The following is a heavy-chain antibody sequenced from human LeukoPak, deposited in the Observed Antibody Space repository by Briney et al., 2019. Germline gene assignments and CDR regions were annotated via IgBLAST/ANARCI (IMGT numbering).Heavy chain of an antibody. V-gene: IGHV4-31*03. CDR2: IYYSGT. Sequence: PPQTVSLTCTVSGGSISSGGYYWSWIRQHPGKGLEWIGYIYYSGTYYNPSLKSRVTISVDTSKNQFSLKLSSVTAADTAVYYCALRRDGYNSIDYWGQGTLVTVSS. J-gene: IGHJ4*02. CDR1: GGSISSGGYY. D-gene: IGHD5-24*01. CDR3: ALRRDGYNSIDY.